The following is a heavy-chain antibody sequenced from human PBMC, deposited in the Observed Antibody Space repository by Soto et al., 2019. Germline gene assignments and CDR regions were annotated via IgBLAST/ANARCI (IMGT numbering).Heavy chain of an antibody. CDR1: GGSISSSRSY. CDR3: ARRGLVGATTFDY. J-gene: IGHJ4*02. V-gene: IGHV4-39*01. D-gene: IGHD1-26*01. CDR2: IYYSGST. Sequence: QLQLQESGPGLVKPSETLSLTCTVSGGSISSSRSYWGWIRQPPGKGLECIGSIYYSGSTYYSPYLMIRFTIAVATSKNQFSLTLRSVTAADTAVYYGARRGLVGATTFDYWGQGTRVTVSS.